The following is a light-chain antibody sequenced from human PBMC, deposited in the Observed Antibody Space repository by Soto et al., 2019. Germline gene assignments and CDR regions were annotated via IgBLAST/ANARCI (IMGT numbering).Light chain of an antibody. CDR1: SSDVGAYNY. Sequence: SVLTQPASVSGSPGQSITISCTGTSSDVGAYNYVSWYQQYPGKAPKLMIYDVSNRPSGVSNRFSGSKSGNTASLTISGLQAEDEADYYCSSYTTSSTLVFGGGTKVTVL. CDR3: SSYTTSSTLV. J-gene: IGLJ2*01. V-gene: IGLV2-14*01. CDR2: DVS.